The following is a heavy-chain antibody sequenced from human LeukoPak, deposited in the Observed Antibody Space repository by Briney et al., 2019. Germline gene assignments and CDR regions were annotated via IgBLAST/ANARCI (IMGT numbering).Heavy chain of an antibody. D-gene: IGHD5/OR15-5a*01. CDR1: GFTFSSYW. J-gene: IGHJ4*02. V-gene: IGHV3-74*01. CDR2: INSDGSST. Sequence: GGSLRLSCAASGFTFSSYWMHWVRQAPGKRLVWVSRINSDGSSTSYADSVKGRFTISRDNAKNTLYLQMNSLRAEDTAVYYCARSVSWNGFGSDYWGQGTLVTVSS. CDR3: ARSVSWNGFGSDY.